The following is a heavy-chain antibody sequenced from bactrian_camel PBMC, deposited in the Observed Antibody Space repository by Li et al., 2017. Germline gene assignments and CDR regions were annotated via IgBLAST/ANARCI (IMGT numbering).Heavy chain of an antibody. CDR2: VDSDGPT. D-gene: IGHD2*01. CDR3: ASGFREYSDGTVGSEYWYKI. Sequence: HVQLVESGGGSVQAGGSLTLSCVVSGYNVNSRYCMGWFRQAPGKEREGVASVDSDGPTHYAVSVRGRFTISEDNAENTVYLEMSNLQPEDTAMYYCASGFREYSDGTVGSEYWYKIWGQGTQVTVS. V-gene: IGHV3S1*01. J-gene: IGHJ4*01. CDR1: GYNVNSRYC.